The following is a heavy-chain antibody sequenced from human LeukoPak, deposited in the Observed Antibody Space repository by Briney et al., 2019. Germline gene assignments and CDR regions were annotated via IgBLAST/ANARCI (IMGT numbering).Heavy chain of an antibody. CDR2: SKNRGDNWAT. CDR1: GFAFSTAW. Sequence: GGSLRLSYAASGFAFSTAWMNWVRQAPGKGLEWVGRSKNRGDNWATDYAAPVTGRFTISRDESKNTLYLHMNNLRTEDTAVYYCTTGWTVTTHDGYWGQGTLVTVSS. CDR3: TTGWTVTTHDGY. J-gene: IGHJ4*02. V-gene: IGHV3-15*07. D-gene: IGHD3-3*01.